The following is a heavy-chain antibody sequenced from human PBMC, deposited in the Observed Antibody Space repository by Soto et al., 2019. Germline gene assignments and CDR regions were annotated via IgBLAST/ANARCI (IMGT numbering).Heavy chain of an antibody. J-gene: IGHJ5*02. D-gene: IGHD2-15*01. V-gene: IGHV3-15*01. CDR3: TTDLWRIAVVVDSTGYFNP. Sequence: PGGSLRLSCAASGFTFSDAWMSWVRQAPGKGLDWVGRIKSKSDGGTTEYAAPVGGRFTISRDDSKNTLYLQMNSLKTEDTAVYYCTTDLWRIAVVVDSTGYFNPWGQGTPVTVSS. CDR2: IKSKSDGGTT. CDR1: GFTFSDAW.